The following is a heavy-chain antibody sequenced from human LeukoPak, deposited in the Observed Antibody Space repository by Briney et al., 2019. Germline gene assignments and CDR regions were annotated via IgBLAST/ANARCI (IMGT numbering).Heavy chain of an antibody. CDR3: AKSWNYYDSSGDDALDI. Sequence: GGSLRLSCVVSGFTFSDYAMSWVRQAPGKGLEWVSAISGSGASTIYADSVRGRFTISRDNSKNTLYLQMNSLRVEDTAVYYCAKSWNYYDSSGDDALDIWGQGTMVAVSS. D-gene: IGHD3-22*01. V-gene: IGHV3-23*01. CDR1: GFTFSDYA. CDR2: ISGSGAST. J-gene: IGHJ3*02.